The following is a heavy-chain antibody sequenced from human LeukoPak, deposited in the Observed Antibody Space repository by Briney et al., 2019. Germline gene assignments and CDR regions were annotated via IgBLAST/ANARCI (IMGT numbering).Heavy chain of an antibody. J-gene: IGHJ4*02. CDR2: IYTSGST. CDR3: ARGVAAAGENY. V-gene: IGHV4-61*02. Sequence: SETLSLTCTVSGYSISSGYYWGWIRQPAGKGLEWIGRIYTSGSTNYNPSLKSRVTISVDTSKNQFSLKLSSVTAADTAVYYCARGVAAAGENYWGQGTLVTVSS. CDR1: GYSISSGYY. D-gene: IGHD6-13*01.